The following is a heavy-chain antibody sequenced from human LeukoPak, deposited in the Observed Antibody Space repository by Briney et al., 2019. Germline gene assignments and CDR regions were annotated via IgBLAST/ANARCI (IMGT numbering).Heavy chain of an antibody. CDR3: AKAGYYDSSGYFDY. J-gene: IGHJ4*02. D-gene: IGHD3-22*01. CDR1: GFTFSSYA. CDR2: ISGSGGST. V-gene: IGHV3-23*01. Sequence: GRSLRLSCAASGFTFSSYAMHWVRQAPGKGLGWVSAISGSGGSTYYADSVKGRFTISRDNSKNTLYLQMNSLRAEDTAVYYCAKAGYYDSSGYFDYWGQGTLVTVSS.